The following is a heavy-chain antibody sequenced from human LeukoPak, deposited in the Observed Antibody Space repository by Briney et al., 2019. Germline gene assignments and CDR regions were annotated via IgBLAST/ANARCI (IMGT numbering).Heavy chain of an antibody. CDR1: GSSVSTFY. D-gene: IGHD1-26*01. Sequence: PSETLSLTCIVSGSSVSTFYWSWLRQSPGTGLEWIGFVHDTGSTAYNPSLKSRVTISLETSKNQLSLMLTPVTAADTAMYYCARGSTDVYWYLDVWGRGTLVTVSS. CDR2: VHDTGST. J-gene: IGHJ2*01. CDR3: ARGSTDVYWYLDV. V-gene: IGHV4-59*02.